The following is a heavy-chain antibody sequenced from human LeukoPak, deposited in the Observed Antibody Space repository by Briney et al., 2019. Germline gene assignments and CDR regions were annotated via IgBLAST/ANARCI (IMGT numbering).Heavy chain of an antibody. Sequence: GGSLRLSCAASGFTFSSFTMNWVRQAPGKGLEWVSSISSSSSYIYYADSVKGRFTISRDNAKNSLYLQMNSLRAEDTAVYYCARDLGHYDILTGYYNKGAFDIWGQGTMVTVSS. D-gene: IGHD3-9*01. V-gene: IGHV3-21*04. J-gene: IGHJ3*02. CDR2: ISSSSSYI. CDR1: GFTFSSFT. CDR3: ARDLGHYDILTGYYNKGAFDI.